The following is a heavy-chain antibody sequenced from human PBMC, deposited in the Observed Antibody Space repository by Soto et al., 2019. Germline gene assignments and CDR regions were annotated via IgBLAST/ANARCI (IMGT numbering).Heavy chain of an antibody. CDR1: GFTFSDYY. CDR2: ISFSSTTI. V-gene: IGHV3-11*01. D-gene: IGHD3-3*01. Sequence: GSLRLSCAASGFTFSDYYMSWIRQAPGKGLDWVSYISFSSTTIYYADSVKGRFTISRDNAKNSLYLQMNSLRAEDTAVYYCARVRSRITIFGGNAMDVWGQGTTVTVSS. J-gene: IGHJ6*02. CDR3: ARVRSRITIFGGNAMDV.